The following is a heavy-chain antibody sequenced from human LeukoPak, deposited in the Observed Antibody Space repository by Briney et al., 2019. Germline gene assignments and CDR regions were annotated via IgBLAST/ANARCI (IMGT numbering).Heavy chain of an antibody. CDR2: IYHSGST. CDR1: GYSISSGYY. CDR3: ARHAANWAYFDY. J-gene: IGHJ4*02. D-gene: IGHD7-27*01. V-gene: IGHV4-38-2*01. Sequence: SETLSLTCAVSGYSISSGYYWDWIRQPPGKGLEWIGSIYHSGSTYYNPSLKSRVTISVDTSKNQFSLKLSSVTAADTAVYYCARHAANWAYFDYWGQGTLVTVSS.